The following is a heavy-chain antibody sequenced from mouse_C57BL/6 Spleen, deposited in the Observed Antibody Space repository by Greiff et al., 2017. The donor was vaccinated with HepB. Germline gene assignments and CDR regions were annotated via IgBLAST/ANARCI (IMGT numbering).Heavy chain of an antibody. CDR3: ASAHYYGSWVDY. J-gene: IGHJ4*01. Sequence: EVKVVESGGGLVKPGGSLKLSCAASGFTFSDYGMHWVRQAPEKGLEWVAYISSGSSTIYYADTVKGRFTISRDNAKNTLFLQMTSLRSEDTAMYYCASAHYYGSWVDYWGQGTSVTVSS. CDR2: ISSGSSTI. D-gene: IGHD1-1*01. V-gene: IGHV5-17*01. CDR1: GFTFSDYG.